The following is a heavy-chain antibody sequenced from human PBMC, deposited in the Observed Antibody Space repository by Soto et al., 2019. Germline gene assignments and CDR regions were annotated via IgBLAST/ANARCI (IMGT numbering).Heavy chain of an antibody. CDR1: GGTSSSCGDS. V-gene: IGHV4-30-2*01. D-gene: IGHD1-1*01. CDR2: IYHSGST. CDR3: ASLQAC. J-gene: IGHJ4*02. Sequence: SENLSLTCAVSGGTSSSCGDSWSWLRQPQGKVLEWIGYIYHSGSTYYNPSLKRRVTISVDSTKNHFSLKLSSVIAADTAVYYYASLQACRARGTLV.